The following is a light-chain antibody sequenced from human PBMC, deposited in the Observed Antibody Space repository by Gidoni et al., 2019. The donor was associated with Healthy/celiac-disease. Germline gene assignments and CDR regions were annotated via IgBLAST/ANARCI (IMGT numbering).Light chain of an antibody. CDR2: KAS. J-gene: IGKJ1*01. Sequence: DIQMTQSPSTLSASVGDRVTITCRASQSISSWLAWYQQKPGKAPKLLIDKASSLKSGVPSRFSSSCSGTVITLTISSLQPDDFATYCCQQNNSYSTFGQGTKVEIK. CDR1: QSISSW. V-gene: IGKV1-5*03. CDR3: QQNNSYST.